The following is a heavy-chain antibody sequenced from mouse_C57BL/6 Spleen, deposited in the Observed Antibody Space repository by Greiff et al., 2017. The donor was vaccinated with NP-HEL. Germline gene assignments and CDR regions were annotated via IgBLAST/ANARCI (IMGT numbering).Heavy chain of an antibody. J-gene: IGHJ2*01. V-gene: IGHV1-39*01. CDR2: INPNYGTT. D-gene: IGHD2-2*01. CDR3: ARMMVTTTGNYFDY. CDR1: GYSFTDYN. Sequence: QLQESGPELVKPGASVKISCKASGYSFTDYNMNWVKQSNGKSLEWIGVINPNYGTTSYNQKFKGKATLTVDQSSSTAYMQLNSLTSEDSAVYYCARMMVTTTGNYFDYWGQGTTLTVSS.